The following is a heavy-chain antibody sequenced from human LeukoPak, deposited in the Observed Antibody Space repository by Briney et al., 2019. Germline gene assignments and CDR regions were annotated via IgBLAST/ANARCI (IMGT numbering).Heavy chain of an antibody. Sequence: ASVKVSCKASGGTFSSYAISWVRQAPGQGLEWMGRIIPIFGTANYAQKFQGRVTITTDESTSTAYMELSSLRSEDTAVYYCARDPRDYGENYYYYYMDVWGKGTTVTVSS. CDR3: ARDPRDYGENYYYYYMDV. V-gene: IGHV1-69*05. D-gene: IGHD4-17*01. CDR1: GGTFSSYA. J-gene: IGHJ6*03. CDR2: IIPIFGTA.